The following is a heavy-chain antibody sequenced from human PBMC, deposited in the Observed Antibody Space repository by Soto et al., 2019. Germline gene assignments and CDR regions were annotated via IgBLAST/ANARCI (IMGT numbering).Heavy chain of an antibody. D-gene: IGHD3-22*01. Sequence: SVKVSCKASGGTFSSYAISWVRQAPGQGLEWMGGIIPIFGTANYAQKFQGRVTITADESTSTAYMELSSLRSEDTAVYYCARGYYYDSSGYFYYYYYGMDVWGQGTTVTGSS. CDR1: GGTFSSYA. CDR2: IIPIFGTA. CDR3: ARGYYYDSSGYFYYYYYGMDV. J-gene: IGHJ6*02. V-gene: IGHV1-69*13.